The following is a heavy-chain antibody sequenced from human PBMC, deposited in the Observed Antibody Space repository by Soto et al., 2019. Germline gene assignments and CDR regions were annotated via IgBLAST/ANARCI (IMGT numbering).Heavy chain of an antibody. Sequence: GASVKVSCKASGYTFTSYHITWVRQAPGQGLEWMGWISAYNGNTNYAQNFKGRVSMTTDSSTTTAYMELRSLRSDDTAVYYCARAVRYYYDSSGYHHSYYFDYWGQGTLVTVSS. D-gene: IGHD3-22*01. CDR1: GYTFTSYH. J-gene: IGHJ4*02. V-gene: IGHV1-18*01. CDR3: ARAVRYYYDSSGYHHSYYFDY. CDR2: ISAYNGNT.